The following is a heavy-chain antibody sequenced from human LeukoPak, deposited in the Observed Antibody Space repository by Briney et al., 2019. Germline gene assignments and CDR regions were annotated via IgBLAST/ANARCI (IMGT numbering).Heavy chain of an antibody. J-gene: IGHJ4*02. Sequence: ASVKVSCKASGYTFTGYYMHWVRQAPGQGLEWMGWINPNSGGTNYAQRFQGWVTMTRDTSISTAYMELSRLRSDDTAVYYCARGLQASGGSATFPCYFDYWGQGTLVTVSS. CDR1: GYTFTGYY. V-gene: IGHV1-2*04. D-gene: IGHD2-15*01. CDR3: ARGLQASGGSATFPCYFDY. CDR2: INPNSGGT.